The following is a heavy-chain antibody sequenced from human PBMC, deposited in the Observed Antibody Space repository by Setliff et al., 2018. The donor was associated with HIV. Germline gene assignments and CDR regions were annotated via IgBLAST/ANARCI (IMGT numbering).Heavy chain of an antibody. CDR3: ARDYLYYNLYNGSPVYGMDV. Sequence: GGSLRLSCAASGFTFRNYNFNWVRQAPGRGLEWVSSISIGSGAAIYSAESVQGRFTVSRDNSKNSLYLQMNSLRVEDTAVYYCARDYLYYNLYNGSPVYGMDVWGQGTTVTVSS. V-gene: IGHV3-21*01. D-gene: IGHD3-3*01. J-gene: IGHJ6*02. CDR1: GFTFRNYN. CDR2: ISIGSGAAI.